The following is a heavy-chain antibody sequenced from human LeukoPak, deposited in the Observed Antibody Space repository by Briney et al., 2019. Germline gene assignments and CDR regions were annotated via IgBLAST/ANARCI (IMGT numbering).Heavy chain of an antibody. D-gene: IGHD1-26*01. CDR1: GFTFSSYA. CDR3: ARASGSYLNY. J-gene: IGHJ4*02. CDR2: ISSSGSTI. Sequence: GGSLRLSCSASGFTFSSYAMHWVRQAPGKGLEWVSYISSSGSTIYYADSVKGRFTISRDNAKNSLYLQMNSLRAEDTAVYYCARASGSYLNYWGQGTLVTVSS. V-gene: IGHV3-48*03.